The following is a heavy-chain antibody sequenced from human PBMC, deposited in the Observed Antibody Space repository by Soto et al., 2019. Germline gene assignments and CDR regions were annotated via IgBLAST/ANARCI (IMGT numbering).Heavy chain of an antibody. CDR2: ISTYSGNT. Sequence: QVQLVQSGTEVKKPGASVKVSCKASGYTFTSHGISWVRQAPGQRLEWMGWISTYSGNTNYAQKLQDRVTMTTDTSTITAYMELRSLRFEDTAVYYCSREERCSWYGVDSWGQGTLVTVSS. D-gene: IGHD6-13*01. V-gene: IGHV1-18*01. CDR1: GYTFTSHG. J-gene: IGHJ4*02. CDR3: SREERCSWYGVDS.